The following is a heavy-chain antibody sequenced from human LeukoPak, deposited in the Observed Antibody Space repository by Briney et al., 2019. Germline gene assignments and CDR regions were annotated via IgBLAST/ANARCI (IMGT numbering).Heavy chain of an antibody. J-gene: IGHJ4*02. Sequence: GGSLRLSCAASGFNFANHAMSWVRQTPGKGLEWVSAISGGGDITYYADSVTGRFTISRDNSKNTLYLQMNSLRAEDTAVYYCAKDLDCSSTSCYKDYWGQGTLVTVSS. CDR3: AKDLDCSSTSCYKDY. D-gene: IGHD2-2*02. V-gene: IGHV3-23*01. CDR1: GFNFANHA. CDR2: ISGGGDIT.